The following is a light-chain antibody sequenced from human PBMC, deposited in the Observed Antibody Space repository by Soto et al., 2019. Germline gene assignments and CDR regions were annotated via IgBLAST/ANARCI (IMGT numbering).Light chain of an antibody. CDR1: QSVRSN. J-gene: IGKJ1*01. CDR2: GAS. CDR3: QQYNNWPPRT. V-gene: IGKV3-15*01. Sequence: EIVMTQSPATLSVSPGHRATLSCRANQSVRSNLAWYQQRPGQAPRLLIYGASTRAAGVPARFSGSGSGTEFTLTITSLQSEDFAVYYCQQYNNWPPRTFGQGTKVDI.